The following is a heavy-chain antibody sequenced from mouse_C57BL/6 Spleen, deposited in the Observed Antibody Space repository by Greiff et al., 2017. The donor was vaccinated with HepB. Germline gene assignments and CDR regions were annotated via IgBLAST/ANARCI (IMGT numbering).Heavy chain of an antibody. CDR1: GYTFTSYW. J-gene: IGHJ4*01. CDR2: IHPNSGST. CDR3: ARSRTGNAMDY. V-gene: IGHV1-64*01. Sequence: VKLQQPGAELVKPGASVKLSCKASGYTFTSYWMHWVKQRPGQGLEWIGMIHPNSGSTNYNEKFKSKATLTVDKSSSTAYMQLSSLTSEDSAVYYCARSRTGNAMDYWGQGTSVTVSS. D-gene: IGHD4-1*01.